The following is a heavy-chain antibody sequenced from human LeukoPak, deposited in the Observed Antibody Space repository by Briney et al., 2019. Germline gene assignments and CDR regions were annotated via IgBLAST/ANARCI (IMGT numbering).Heavy chain of an antibody. CDR3: TRDRGAYNLYDY. CDR2: IRSKAYGETA. J-gene: IGHJ4*02. D-gene: IGHD1-1*01. Sequence: GGSLRLSCTASGFTFGDYAMCWIRQAPGKGLGWVGFIRSKAYGETADYAASVKGRFTISRDDSKAIAYLQMNSLKTEDTAVYHCTRDRGAYNLYDYWGQGTLVTVSS. CDR1: GFTFGDYA. V-gene: IGHV3-49*03.